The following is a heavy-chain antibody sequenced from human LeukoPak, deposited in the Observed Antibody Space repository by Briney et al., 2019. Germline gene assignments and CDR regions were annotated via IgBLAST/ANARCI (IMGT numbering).Heavy chain of an antibody. V-gene: IGHV4-39*01. Sequence: SETLSLTCTVSGGSTASSSHYWGWIRQSPGKGLEWIAIMYYTGSTYYNPSLKSRVTISVDTSKNQFSLKLTSVTAADTAVYYCARHRIQPPVLMDVWGQGTTVTVSS. CDR3: ARHRIQPPVLMDV. CDR1: GGSTASSSHY. CDR2: MYYTGST. D-gene: IGHD5-18*01. J-gene: IGHJ6*02.